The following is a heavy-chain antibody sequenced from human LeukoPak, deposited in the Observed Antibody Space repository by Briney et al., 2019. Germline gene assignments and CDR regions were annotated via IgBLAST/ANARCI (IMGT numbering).Heavy chain of an antibody. V-gene: IGHV3-48*03. CDR3: ARAGRGLRYFDWLTYDY. D-gene: IGHD3-9*01. CDR1: GFTFSSYE. CDR2: ISTSGSTI. J-gene: IGHJ4*02. Sequence: SGGSLRLSCAASGFTFSSYEMNWVRRAPGKGLEWVSYISTSGSTIYYADSVKGRFTISRDNAKNTLYLQMNSLRAEDTAVYYCARAGRGLRYFDWLTYDYWGQGTLVTVSS.